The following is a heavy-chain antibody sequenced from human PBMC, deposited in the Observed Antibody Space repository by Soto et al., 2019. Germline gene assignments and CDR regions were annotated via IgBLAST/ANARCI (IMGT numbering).Heavy chain of an antibody. CDR1: RFTFSTYA. CDR3: AREPTIAEMGTHLRSFAY. J-gene: IGHJ4*02. D-gene: IGHD6-13*01. CDR2: ISHDGSNK. Sequence: VHLVESGGGVVQFGRSLRLSCAASRFTFSTYAMYWVRQAPGKGLEWVAVISHDGSNKYYADSVKGRFTTSRDNSKTALYLLMDCLRTEQTAVYYCAREPTIAEMGTHLRSFAYWAQGTLVTFSS. V-gene: IGHV3-30-3*01.